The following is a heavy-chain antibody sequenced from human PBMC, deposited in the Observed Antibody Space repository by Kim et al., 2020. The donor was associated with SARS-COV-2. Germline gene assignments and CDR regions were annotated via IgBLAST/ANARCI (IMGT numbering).Heavy chain of an antibody. CDR3: ARVEAYGDYAFNI. CDR1: GYSLTDYA. Sequence: ASVKVSCKASGYSLTDYALHWVRQAPGQGLECMGWIAPGSGRPKYSQKFQGRFTFTRDTSASTVYMEVTSLRSEDTAVYYCARVEAYGDYAFNIWGQGTMVTVSS. J-gene: IGHJ3*02. CDR2: IAPGSGRP. D-gene: IGHD4-17*01. V-gene: IGHV1-3*01.